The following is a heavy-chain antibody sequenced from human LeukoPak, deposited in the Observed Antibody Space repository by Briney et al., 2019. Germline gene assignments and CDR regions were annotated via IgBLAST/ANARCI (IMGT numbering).Heavy chain of an antibody. CDR3: AKDPKFTSVSFDH. D-gene: IGHD4-23*01. V-gene: IGHV3-23*01. CDR2: IRGSGGST. J-gene: IGHJ4*02. CDR1: GFSFRVYA. Sequence: PGGSLRLSCADSGFSFRVYAMSWVRQAPGKGLEWVSAIRGSGGSTYYADSVKGRFTISRDNSKSTLYLQMNTLRAEDTAVYYCAKDPKFTSVSFDHWGQGTLVTVSS.